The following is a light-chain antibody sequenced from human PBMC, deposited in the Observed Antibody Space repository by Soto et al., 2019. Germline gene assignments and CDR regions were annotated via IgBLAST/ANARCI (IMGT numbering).Light chain of an antibody. Sequence: LTQPRSVSGSPGQSVTISCTGTSSDVGRYNYVSWYQQHPGKAPKLIIYDVTKRPSGVPDRFSGSKSGNTASLTISGLQAEDEVDYYCCSYAGGYIFVFXTGTKLTVL. J-gene: IGLJ1*01. CDR3: CSYAGGYIFV. CDR2: DVT. V-gene: IGLV2-11*01. CDR1: SSDVGRYNY.